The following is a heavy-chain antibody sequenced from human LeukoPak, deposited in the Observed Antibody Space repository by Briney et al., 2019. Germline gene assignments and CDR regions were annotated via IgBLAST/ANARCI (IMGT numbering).Heavy chain of an antibody. CDR1: GGSTSSYY. CDR3: ARHSGAGTGFVY. D-gene: IGHD6-19*01. J-gene: IGHJ4*02. Sequence: PSETLSLTCTVSGGSTSSYYWSWIRQPPGKGLEWIGYIYYSGSTNYNPSLKSRLTISIDTSKNQFSLKLSSVTAADTAVYYCARHSGAGTGFVYWARGTLVTVSS. CDR2: IYYSGST. V-gene: IGHV4-59*08.